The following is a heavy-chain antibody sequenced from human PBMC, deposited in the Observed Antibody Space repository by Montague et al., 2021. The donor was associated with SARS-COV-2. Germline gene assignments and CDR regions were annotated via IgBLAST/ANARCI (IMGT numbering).Heavy chain of an antibody. CDR1: GGSISSGSYY. J-gene: IGHJ4*02. CDR3: ARAHSGSWAHLDN. CDR2: IYTSGTT. Sequence: TLSLTCTVSGGSISSGSYYWSWIRQPAGKGLEWIGRIYTSGTTDYSFSLKGRVTISGDTSKNQFSLKLTSVTAADTAVYYCARAHSGSWAHLDNWGQGSLVTVSS. V-gene: IGHV4-61*02. D-gene: IGHD5-12*01.